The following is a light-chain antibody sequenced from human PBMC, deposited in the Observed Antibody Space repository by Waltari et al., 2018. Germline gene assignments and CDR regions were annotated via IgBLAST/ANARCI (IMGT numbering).Light chain of an antibody. CDR1: SLRRYY. CDR3: HSRDASGVGGS. J-gene: IGLJ2*01. CDR2: DKN. Sequence: SSELTQDPAVSVAMGQTVRITFQGDSLRRYYASWYQQRPGQAPILVMYDKNNRPSGVPDRFSGSSSDNTASLTITGAQAEDEASYYCHSRDASGVGGSFGGGTKLTVL. V-gene: IGLV3-19*01.